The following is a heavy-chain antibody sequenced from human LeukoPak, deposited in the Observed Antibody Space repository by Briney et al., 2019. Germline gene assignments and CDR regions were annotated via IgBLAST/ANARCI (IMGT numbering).Heavy chain of an antibody. CDR1: GYTFTDYY. CDR3: APSSIDYFDN. D-gene: IGHD2-2*01. J-gene: IGHJ4*02. Sequence: ASVKVSLQPSGYTFTDYYMQEVRQPPGQGLEWMGWINPNSGGTNYAQKFQGRVTMTRDTSISTAYMELSRLSSDDTAVYYCAPSSIDYFDNWGQGTLVTVSS. CDR2: INPNSGGT. V-gene: IGHV1-2*02.